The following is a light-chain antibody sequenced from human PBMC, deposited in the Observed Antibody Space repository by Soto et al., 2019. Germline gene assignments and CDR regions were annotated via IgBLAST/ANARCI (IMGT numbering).Light chain of an antibody. Sequence: EIVMTQSLATLSVSPGERATLSCRASQSVSSSYLAWYQQKPGQAPRLLIDGASSRATGIPDRFSGSGSGTDFTLTISRLEPEDFAVYYCQQYGSSPWTFGQGTKVDI. CDR3: QQYGSSPWT. J-gene: IGKJ1*01. V-gene: IGKV3-20*01. CDR2: GAS. CDR1: QSVSSSY.